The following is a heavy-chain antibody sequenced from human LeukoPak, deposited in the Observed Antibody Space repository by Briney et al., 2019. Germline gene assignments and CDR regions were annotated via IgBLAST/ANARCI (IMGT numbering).Heavy chain of an antibody. CDR3: ARCYVDIVATIHDY. V-gene: IGHV1-18*01. J-gene: IGHJ4*02. Sequence: ASVKVSCKASGCTFTSYGISWVRQSPGQGLEWMGGISAYNGNTNYAQKLQGRVTMTTDTSTCTAYMELRSLRSDDTAVYYCARCYVDIVATIHDYWGQGILVTVSS. CDR2: ISAYNGNT. CDR1: GCTFTSYG. D-gene: IGHD5-12*01.